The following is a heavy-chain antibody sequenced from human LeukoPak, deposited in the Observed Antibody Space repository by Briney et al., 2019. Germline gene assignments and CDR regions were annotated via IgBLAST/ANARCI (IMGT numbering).Heavy chain of an antibody. Sequence: PGGSLRLSCAASEFTFSSYVMTWVRQAPGKGLEWVSAISGSGGSTYYADSVKGRFTISRDNAKNSVYLQMNSLGADDTAVYYCVKDSGSSWGQGTLVTVSS. V-gene: IGHV3-23*01. CDR1: EFTFSSYV. D-gene: IGHD6-25*01. CDR2: ISGSGGST. CDR3: VKDSGSS. J-gene: IGHJ5*02.